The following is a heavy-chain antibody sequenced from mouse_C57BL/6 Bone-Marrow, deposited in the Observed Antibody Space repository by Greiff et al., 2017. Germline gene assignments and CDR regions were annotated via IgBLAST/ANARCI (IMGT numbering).Heavy chain of an antibody. J-gene: IGHJ3*01. CDR2: IYPYNGGT. D-gene: IGHD2-4*01. CDR1: GYTFTDYY. CDR3: ARMGLRRGFAY. Sequence: EVQLKQSGPVLVKPGASVKMSCKASGYTFTDYYMNWVKQSHGKSLEWIGVIYPYNGGTSYNQKVKGKATLTVDKSSITVYMELNNLTSEDSAVYYCARMGLRRGFAYWGQGTLVTVSA. V-gene: IGHV1-19*01.